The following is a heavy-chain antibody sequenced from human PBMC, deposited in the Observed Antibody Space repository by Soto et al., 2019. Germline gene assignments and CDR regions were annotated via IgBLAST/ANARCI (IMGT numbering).Heavy chain of an antibody. Sequence: QVQLVESGGGVVQPGRSLRLSCAASGFTFSSYGMHWVRQAPGKGLEWVAVIWYDGSNKYYADSVKGRFTISRDNSKNTLYLQMNSLRAEDTAVYYCARDRWYYDSSGSRVDYWGQGTLVTVSS. J-gene: IGHJ4*02. CDR2: IWYDGSNK. D-gene: IGHD3-22*01. V-gene: IGHV3-33*01. CDR1: GFTFSSYG. CDR3: ARDRWYYDSSGSRVDY.